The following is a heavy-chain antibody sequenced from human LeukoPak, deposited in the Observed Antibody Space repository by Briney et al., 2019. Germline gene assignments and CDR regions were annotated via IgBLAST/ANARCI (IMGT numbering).Heavy chain of an antibody. CDR1: GGSFSGYY. CDR2: INHSGST. J-gene: IGHJ5*02. D-gene: IGHD2-2*02. V-gene: IGHV4-34*01. CDR3: ATSIVVVPAATPHNWFDP. Sequence: SETLSLTCAVYGGSFSGYYWSWIRQPPGKGLEWIGEINHSGSTNYNPSLKSRVTISVDTSKNQFSLKLSSVTAADTAMYYCATSIVVVPAATPHNWFDPWGQGTLVTVSS.